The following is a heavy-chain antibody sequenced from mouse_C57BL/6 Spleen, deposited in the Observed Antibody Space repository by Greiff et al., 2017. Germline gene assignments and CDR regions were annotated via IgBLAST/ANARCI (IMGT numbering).Heavy chain of an antibody. Sequence: EVKLVESGGGLVQPGGSLSLSCAASGFTFTDYYMSWVRQPPGKALEWLGFIRNKANGYTTEYSASVKGRFTISRDNSQSFLYLQMNALRAEDIATYYCARSERGYAMDYWGQGTSVTVAS. J-gene: IGHJ4*01. V-gene: IGHV7-3*01. CDR1: GFTFTDYY. CDR3: ARSERGYAMDY. CDR2: IRNKANGYTT.